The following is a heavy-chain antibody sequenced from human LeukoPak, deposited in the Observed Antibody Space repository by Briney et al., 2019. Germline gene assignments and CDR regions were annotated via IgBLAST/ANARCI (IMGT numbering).Heavy chain of an antibody. D-gene: IGHD1-26*01. J-gene: IGHJ4*02. Sequence: PSETLSLTCTVSGGSISSYYWSWVRQPPGKGLEWIGFVYYTGSTNYSPSLKSRVTISVDTSKNQFSLKLSSVTAADTAVYYCARDVGSYYRFDYWGQGTLVTVSS. CDR2: VYYTGST. CDR3: ARDVGSYYRFDY. CDR1: GGSISSYY. V-gene: IGHV4-59*12.